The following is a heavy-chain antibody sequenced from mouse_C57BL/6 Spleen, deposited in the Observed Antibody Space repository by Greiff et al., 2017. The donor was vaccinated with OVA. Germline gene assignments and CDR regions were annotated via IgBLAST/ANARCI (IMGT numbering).Heavy chain of an antibody. D-gene: IGHD4-1*01. V-gene: IGHV5-16*01. CDR1: GFTFSDYY. J-gene: IGHJ1*03. Sequence: EVMLVESEGGLVQPGSSMKLSCTASGFTFSDYYMAWVRQVPEKGLEWVANINYDGSSTYYLDSLKSRFIISRDNAKNILYLQMSSLKSEDTATYYCARDRTGHWYFDVWGTGTTVTVSS. CDR2: INYDGSST. CDR3: ARDRTGHWYFDV.